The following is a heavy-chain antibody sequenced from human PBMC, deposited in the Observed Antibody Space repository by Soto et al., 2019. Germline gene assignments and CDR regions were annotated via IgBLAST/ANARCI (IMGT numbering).Heavy chain of an antibody. CDR1: GFTFSSYA. V-gene: IGHV3-23*01. Sequence: PGGSLRLPCAASGFTFSSYAVSRARQAPGEGPEWISFISGSGSTIYDADSVKGRFTTSRDNSKNTLYLQMHSLRAEDTAVYYCARMEYYYDSSGYYYWSWGQGTLVTVSS. J-gene: IGHJ5*02. D-gene: IGHD3-22*01. CDR2: ISGSGSTI. CDR3: ARMEYYYDSSGYYYWS.